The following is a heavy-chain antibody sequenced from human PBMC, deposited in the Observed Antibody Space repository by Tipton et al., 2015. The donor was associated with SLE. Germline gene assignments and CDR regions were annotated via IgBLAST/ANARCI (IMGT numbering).Heavy chain of an antibody. CDR1: GYTFTSYY. CDR2: INPSGGST. J-gene: IGHJ4*02. D-gene: IGHD3-10*01. V-gene: IGHV1-46*01. CDR3: ARGSYFVH. Sequence: QSGAEVKKPGASVKVSCKASGYTFTSYYIHWVRQAPGQGLEWMGIINPSGGSTSYALKFQGRVTMTTDTSTSTAYMELRSLRSDDTAVYYCARGSYFVHWGQGTLVTVSS.